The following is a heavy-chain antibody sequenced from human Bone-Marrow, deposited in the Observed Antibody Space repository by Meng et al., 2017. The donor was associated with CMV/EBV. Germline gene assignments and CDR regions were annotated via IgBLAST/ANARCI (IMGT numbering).Heavy chain of an antibody. CDR1: GGSISSSSYY. D-gene: IGHD3-9*01. CDR3: ARDVAVLRYFDWLFPGGWFDP. Sequence: GSLRLSCTVSGGSISSSSYYWGWIRQPPGKGLEWIGSIYYSGSTYYNPSLKSRVTISVDTSKNQFSLKLSSVTAADTAVYYCARDVAVLRYFDWLFPGGWFDPWGQGTRVTVSS. CDR2: IYYSGST. J-gene: IGHJ5*02. V-gene: IGHV4-39*07.